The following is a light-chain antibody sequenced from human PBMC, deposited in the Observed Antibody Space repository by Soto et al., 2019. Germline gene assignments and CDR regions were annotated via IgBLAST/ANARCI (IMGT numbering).Light chain of an antibody. CDR2: LNSDGSH. Sequence: QPVLTQSPSASASLGASVKVTCTLSSGHSTYAIAWHQQQPEKGPRYLMKLNSDGSHSKGDGIPDRFSGSSSGAERYLTISSLQSEDEADYYCQTWVGNDNVVFGGGTQLTVL. J-gene: IGLJ2*01. CDR3: QTWVGNDNVV. V-gene: IGLV4-69*01. CDR1: SGHSTYA.